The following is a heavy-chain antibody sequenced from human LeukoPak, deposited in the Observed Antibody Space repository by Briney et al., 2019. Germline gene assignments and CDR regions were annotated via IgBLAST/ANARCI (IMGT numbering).Heavy chain of an antibody. CDR2: IKQDGSQK. CDR3: ARDDYAGDSVENAFDV. CDR1: GFIFSSYW. Sequence: GGSLRLSCAAPGFIFSSYWMSWVRQAPGKGLEWVANIKQDGSQKYYVDSVKGRFTISRDNAKNSLYLQINSLKADDMAVYYCARDDYAGDSVENAFDVWGQGTLLTVSS. J-gene: IGHJ3*01. D-gene: IGHD4-23*01. V-gene: IGHV3-7*01.